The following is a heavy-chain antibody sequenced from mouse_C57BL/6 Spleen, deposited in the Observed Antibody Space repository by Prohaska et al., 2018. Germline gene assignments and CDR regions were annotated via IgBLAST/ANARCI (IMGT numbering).Heavy chain of an antibody. Sequence: EVKLLQSGGGLVQPGGSLKLSCAASRIDFSSYWMNWIRRAQGKGLEWIGEINPDSSTINYATSLKDKFIISRDNTKNTLYRQMSKVRSEDTALYYSASPNWDWYFDVWGTGTTVTVSS. D-gene: IGHD4-1*01. CDR2: INPDSSTI. V-gene: IGHV4-1*01. CDR1: RIDFSSYW. CDR3: ASPNWDWYFDV. J-gene: IGHJ1*03.